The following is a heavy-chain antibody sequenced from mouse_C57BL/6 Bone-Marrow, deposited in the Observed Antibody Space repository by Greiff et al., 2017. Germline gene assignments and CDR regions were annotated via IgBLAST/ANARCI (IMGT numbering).Heavy chain of an antibody. Sequence: DVKLVESGGGLVKPGGSLKLSCAASGFTFSSYAMSWVRQTPEKRLEWVATISDGGSYTYSPDTVQGRFTISRDPAKNNLYLQMSHLRSEDTAMYYCARAALRAYFDYGGQGTTLTVSS. CDR1: GFTFSSYA. V-gene: IGHV5-4*03. D-gene: IGHD1-1*01. J-gene: IGHJ2*01. CDR2: ISDGGSYT. CDR3: ARAALRAYFDY.